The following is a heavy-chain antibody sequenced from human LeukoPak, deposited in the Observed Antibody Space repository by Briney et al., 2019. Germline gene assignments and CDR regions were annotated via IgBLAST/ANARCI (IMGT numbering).Heavy chain of an antibody. D-gene: IGHD1-26*01. V-gene: IGHV1-69*04. Sequence: ASVKVSCKASGGTFSSYAISWVRQAPGHGLEWKGRIIPVLGIANYAQKFQGRVTITADKSTSTAYMELSSLRSEDTAVYYCAADYSGRNHVEFDHWGQGTLVTVSS. J-gene: IGHJ4*02. CDR1: GGTFSSYA. CDR3: AADYSGRNHVEFDH. CDR2: IIPVLGIA.